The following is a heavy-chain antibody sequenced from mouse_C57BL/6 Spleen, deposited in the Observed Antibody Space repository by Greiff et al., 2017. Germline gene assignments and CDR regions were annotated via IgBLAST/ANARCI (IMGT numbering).Heavy chain of an antibody. CDR3: AKSNRGDAMDY. V-gene: IGHV1-78*01. CDR1: GYTFTDHT. Sequence: QVHVMQSDAELVKPGASVKISCTVSGYTFTDHTIPWMKQRPEQGLEWIGYIYPRGGSTKYNEKFKGKATLTADKASSTAYMQLNSLTSEDSAIYFCAKSNRGDAMDYWGQGTSVTVSS. D-gene: IGHD4-1*01. J-gene: IGHJ4*01. CDR2: IYPRGGST.